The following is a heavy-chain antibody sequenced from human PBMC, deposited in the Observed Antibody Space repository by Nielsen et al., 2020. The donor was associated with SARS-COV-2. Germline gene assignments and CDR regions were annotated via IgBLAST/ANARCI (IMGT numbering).Heavy chain of an antibody. CDR1: GFSFRTSW. CDR2: INPDGSMQ. Sequence: SCAASGFSFRTSWMNSVRPRPGTRLEWVANINPDGSMQRHVDSVMGRFTISSDNARDSRYLQMNNLSAEDTAIYYCLQGGASWGQGTLVTVPS. D-gene: IGHD1-1*01. CDR3: LQGGAS. V-gene: IGHV3-7*05. J-gene: IGHJ5*02.